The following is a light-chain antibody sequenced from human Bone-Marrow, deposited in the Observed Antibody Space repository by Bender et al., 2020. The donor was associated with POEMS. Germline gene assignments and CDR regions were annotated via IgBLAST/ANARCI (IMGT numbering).Light chain of an antibody. CDR2: EVR. Sequence: QSALTQPASVSGSPGQSITISCTGTSSDVGNYNLVSWYQQHPGKPPKLIIYEVRKWPSGVSNRFAGSKSGNTASLTISVLQAEDEGDYYCCSYAGSSTYVVFGGGTKLTVL. CDR1: SSDVGNYNL. CDR3: CSYAGSSTYVV. J-gene: IGLJ2*01. V-gene: IGLV2-23*02.